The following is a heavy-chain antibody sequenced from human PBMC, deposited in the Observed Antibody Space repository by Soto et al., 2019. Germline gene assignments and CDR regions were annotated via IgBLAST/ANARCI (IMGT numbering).Heavy chain of an antibody. D-gene: IGHD3-10*01. J-gene: IGHJ6*02. Sequence: QVQLVQSGAEVKKPGSSVKVSCKASGGTFSSYAISWVRQAPGQGLERMGGIIPIFGTANYAQKFQGRVTITADESTSTAYMELSSLRSEDTAVYYCARECTMVRGVYYYYYGMDVWGQGTTVTVSS. V-gene: IGHV1-69*01. CDR1: GGTFSSYA. CDR3: ARECTMVRGVYYYYYGMDV. CDR2: IIPIFGTA.